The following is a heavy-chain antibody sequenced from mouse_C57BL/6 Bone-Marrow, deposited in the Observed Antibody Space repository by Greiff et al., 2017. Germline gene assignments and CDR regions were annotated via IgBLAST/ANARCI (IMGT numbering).Heavy chain of an antibody. Sequence: QVQLKQSGAELARPGASVKLSCKASGYTFTSYGISWVKQRTGQGLEWIGEIYPRSGNTYYNEKFKGKATLTADKSSSTAYMELRSLTSEDSAVYFCARRGTIYYDYDWGQGTRVTVSA. V-gene: IGHV1-81*01. CDR3: ARRGTIYYDYD. CDR2: IYPRSGNT. CDR1: GYTFTSYG. D-gene: IGHD2-4*01. J-gene: IGHJ3*01.